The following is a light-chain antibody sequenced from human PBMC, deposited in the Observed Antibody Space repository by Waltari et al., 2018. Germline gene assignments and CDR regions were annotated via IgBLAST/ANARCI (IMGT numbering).Light chain of an antibody. CDR2: GAS. CDR3: QHYRDYLT. J-gene: IGKJ4*01. CDR1: QDIDNY. V-gene: IGKV1-33*01. Sequence: DIQITQSPSSLPASVGYRVTITCQASQDIDNYLNWYQQQQGKAPKPLIYGASNLAAGVPSRFSGSGSGTHYNLTITGLQPEDFATYYCQHYRDYLTFGSGTTVDIK.